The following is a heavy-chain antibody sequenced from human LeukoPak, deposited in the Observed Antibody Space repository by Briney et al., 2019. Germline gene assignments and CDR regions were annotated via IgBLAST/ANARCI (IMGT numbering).Heavy chain of an antibody. Sequence: GGSLRLSCEVSGFTFSVYSMNWVCQAPGEGLQWVASISSDGVYTYYADSVKGRFTISRDNAKDSLYLQMVTLRAEDTAVYCCARDILGGVGNWFDPWGQGTLVTVSS. J-gene: IGHJ5*02. CDR3: ARDILGGVGNWFDP. V-gene: IGHV3-21*01. CDR1: GFTFSVYS. D-gene: IGHD3-3*02. CDR2: ISSDGVYT.